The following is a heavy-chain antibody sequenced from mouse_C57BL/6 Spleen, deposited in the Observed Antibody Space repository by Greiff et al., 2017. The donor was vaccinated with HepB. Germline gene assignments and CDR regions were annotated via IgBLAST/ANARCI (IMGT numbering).Heavy chain of an antibody. D-gene: IGHD3-3*01. V-gene: IGHV5-9-1*02. CDR1: GFTFSSYA. CDR3: TRDEGGTGAMDY. J-gene: IGHJ4*01. Sequence: EVQVVESGEGLVKPGGSLKLSCAASGFTFSSYAMSWVRQTPEKRLEWVAYISSGGDYIYYADTVKGRFTISRDNARNTLYLQVSSLKSEDTAMYYCTRDEGGTGAMDYWGQGTSVTVSS. CDR2: ISSGGDYI.